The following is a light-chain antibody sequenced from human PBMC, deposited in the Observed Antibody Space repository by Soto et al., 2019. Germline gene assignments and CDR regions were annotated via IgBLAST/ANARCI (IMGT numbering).Light chain of an antibody. V-gene: IGKV3-15*01. CDR1: QSVSSN. CDR2: GAS. Sequence: EIVMTQSPATLSASPGERATLSCTASQSVSSNLAWYQQKPGQAPRLLIYGASTRATGIPARFSGSGSGTEFTLSISSLQSEDFAVYYCQQYNNWPPRNTFGQGAKLEIK. J-gene: IGKJ2*01. CDR3: QQYNNWPPRNT.